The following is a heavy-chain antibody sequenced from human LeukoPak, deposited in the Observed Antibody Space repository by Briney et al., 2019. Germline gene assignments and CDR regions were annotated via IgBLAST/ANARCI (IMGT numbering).Heavy chain of an antibody. J-gene: IGHJ4*02. V-gene: IGHV3-53*01. CDR2: IYSDNT. CDR1: GFTVSSNS. Sequence: PGGSLRLSCTVSGFTVSSNSMSWVRQAPGKGLEWVSFIYSDNTHYSDSVKGRFTISRDNSKNTLYLQMNSLRAEDTAVYYCARVVDHDYSDYYLDYWGQGTLVTVSS. D-gene: IGHD4-11*01. CDR3: ARVVDHDYSDYYLDY.